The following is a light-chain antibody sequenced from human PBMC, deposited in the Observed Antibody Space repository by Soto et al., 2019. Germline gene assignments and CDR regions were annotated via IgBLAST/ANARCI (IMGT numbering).Light chain of an antibody. CDR2: STY. CDR1: RSNIGDNL. J-gene: IGLJ3*02. Sequence: QPVLTQPPSASATPGHTVTISCSGRRSNIGDNLVNWYHQVPGAAPRLVIHSTYRRPSGVPGRFSGSKSGTSASLVIGGLQSEDEGVYYCACWDGDLIGRVFGGGNKLTVL. V-gene: IGLV1-44*01. CDR3: ACWDGDLIGRV.